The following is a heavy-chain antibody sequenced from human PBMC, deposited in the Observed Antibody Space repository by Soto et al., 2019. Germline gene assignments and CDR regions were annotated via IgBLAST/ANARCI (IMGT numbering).Heavy chain of an antibody. CDR2: ISYDGSKK. CDR1: GFTFSSYA. Sequence: PGGSLRLSCAASGFTFSSYAMHWVRQAPGKGLEWVAVISYDGSKKYYADSVKGRFTISRDNSKNTLYLQMNSLRAEDTAVYYCARERSYYYGSATYYDVFDYWGQGALVTVSS. J-gene: IGHJ4*02. D-gene: IGHD3-10*01. V-gene: IGHV3-30-3*01. CDR3: ARERSYYYGSATYYDVFDY.